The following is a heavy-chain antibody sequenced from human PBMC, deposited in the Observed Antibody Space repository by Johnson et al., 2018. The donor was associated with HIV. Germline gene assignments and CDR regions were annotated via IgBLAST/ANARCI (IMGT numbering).Heavy chain of an antibody. D-gene: IGHD6-19*01. J-gene: IGHJ3*02. CDR3: ARDREYGLAWGWALDI. CDR1: GFTFSSYA. CDR2: IRYDGSNK. Sequence: QVQLVESGGGVVQPGRSLRLSCAASGFTFSSYAMHWVRQAPGKGLEWVAFIRYDGSNKYYADSEKGRFTISRDNSKNTLYLQMISLRAEDTAFYYCARDREYGLAWGWALDIWGQGTMVTASS. V-gene: IGHV3-30*02.